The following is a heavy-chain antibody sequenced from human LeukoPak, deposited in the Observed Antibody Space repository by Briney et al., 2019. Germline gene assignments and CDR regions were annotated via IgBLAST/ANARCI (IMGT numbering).Heavy chain of an antibody. CDR3: ARDPGLIWKYDAFDI. D-gene: IGHD1-1*01. J-gene: IGHJ3*02. CDR1: GGSISSSSYY. CDR2: IYYSGST. Sequence: SEPLSLTCTVSGGSISSSSYYWGWIRQPPGKGLEWIGSIYYSGSTYYNPSLKSRVTISVDTSKNQFSLKLSSVTAADTAVYYCARDPGLIWKYDAFDIWGQGTMVTVSS. V-gene: IGHV4-39*07.